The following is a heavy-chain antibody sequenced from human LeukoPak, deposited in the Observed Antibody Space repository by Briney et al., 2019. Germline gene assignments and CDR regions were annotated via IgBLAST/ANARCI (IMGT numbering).Heavy chain of an antibody. J-gene: IGHJ4*02. V-gene: IGHV1-2*02. Sequence: ASVKVSCKASGYTFTSYAMHWVRQAPGQGLEWMGWITPSGGTNYPQKFQGRVAITRDTSITTAYMDLSRLSSDDTAVYYCARDRYGDGFAHFDYWGQGALVTVSS. CDR3: ARDRYGDGFAHFDY. CDR2: ITPSGGT. D-gene: IGHD5-24*01. CDR1: GYTFTSYA.